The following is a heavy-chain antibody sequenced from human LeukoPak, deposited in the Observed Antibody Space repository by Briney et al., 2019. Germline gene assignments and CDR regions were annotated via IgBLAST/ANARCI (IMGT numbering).Heavy chain of an antibody. V-gene: IGHV3-30*02. J-gene: IGHJ4*02. D-gene: IGHD3-3*01. CDR1: GSRFSSYG. CDR2: IRYDGINE. Sequence: GGSLRLSCAASGSRFSSYGMHWVRQAPGKGLDWVAYIRYDGINEYYADSVKGRFTISRDLSKNTLFLQMNSLRPEDTAVYYCSKDRGVFGVAYSLDYWGQGTLVTVSS. CDR3: SKDRGVFGVAYSLDY.